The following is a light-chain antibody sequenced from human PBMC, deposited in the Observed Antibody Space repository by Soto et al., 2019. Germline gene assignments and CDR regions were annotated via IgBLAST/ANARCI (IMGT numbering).Light chain of an antibody. Sequence: DIQMTQSPSSLSASVGDRVTVTCQASQNINNYLNWYQQKPGRAPKLLIYDASNLEAGVPSRFRGSGSGTDFTFTISRLQPEDIAVYYCQQRSNWPITFGQGTRLEIK. CDR1: QNINNY. V-gene: IGKV1-33*01. J-gene: IGKJ5*01. CDR2: DAS. CDR3: QQRSNWPIT.